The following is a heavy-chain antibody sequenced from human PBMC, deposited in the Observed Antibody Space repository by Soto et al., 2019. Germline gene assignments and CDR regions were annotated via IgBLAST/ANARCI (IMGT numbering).Heavy chain of an antibody. CDR1: GFSLSTYHMG. J-gene: IGHJ4*02. CDR2: IYWDDDK. V-gene: IGHV2-5*02. D-gene: IGHD4-17*01. CDR3: APAGDYDLLTFDH. Sequence: QITLKESGPTLVRPAQTLTLTCDFSGFSLSTYHMGVAWIRQPPGKALEWLALIYWDDDKRYSPSLKDRLAISKGTSSNQVVLTITNVDPGDTATYVCAPAGDYDLLTFDHWGPGTLVTVSS.